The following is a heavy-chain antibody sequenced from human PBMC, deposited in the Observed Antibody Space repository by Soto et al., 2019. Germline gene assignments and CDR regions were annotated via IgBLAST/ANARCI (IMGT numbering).Heavy chain of an antibody. CDR2: INSDGSST. J-gene: IGHJ5*02. CDR3: AREITVVNGWFDP. V-gene: IGHV3-74*01. CDR1: GFTFSSYW. D-gene: IGHD2-15*01. Sequence: GGSLRLSCAASGFTFSSYWMHWVRQAPGKGLVWVSRINSDGSSTSYADSVKGRFTISRDNAKNTLYLQMNSLRAEDTAVYYCAREITVVNGWFDPWGQGTLVTVSS.